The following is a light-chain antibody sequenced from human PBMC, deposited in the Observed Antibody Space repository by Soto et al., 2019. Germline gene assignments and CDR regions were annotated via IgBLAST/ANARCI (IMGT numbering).Light chain of an antibody. V-gene: IGKV3-20*01. CDR2: DAS. Sequence: EIVLTPSPGTLSLSPVERATLSCIASQSVSSTYLAWYQQKPGQAPRLLIYDASNRATGIPARFSGSGSGTDFTLTISRLEPEDFAVYYCQQYGSSPINFGQGTRRAIK. CDR1: QSVSSTY. J-gene: IGKJ5*01. CDR3: QQYGSSPIN.